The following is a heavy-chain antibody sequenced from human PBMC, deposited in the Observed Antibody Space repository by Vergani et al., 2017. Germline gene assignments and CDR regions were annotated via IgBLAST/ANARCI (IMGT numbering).Heavy chain of an antibody. CDR1: GFTFSSYS. CDR3: ARDRRLGELSHYYYYGMDV. J-gene: IGHJ6*02. D-gene: IGHD3-16*02. Sequence: EVQLVEPGGGLVKPGGSLRLSCAASGFTFSSYSMNWVRQAPGKGLEWVSSISSSSSYIYYADSVKGRFTISRDNAKNSLYLQMNSLRAEDTAVYYCARDRRLGELSHYYYYGMDVWGQGTTVTVSS. CDR2: ISSSSSYI. V-gene: IGHV3-21*01.